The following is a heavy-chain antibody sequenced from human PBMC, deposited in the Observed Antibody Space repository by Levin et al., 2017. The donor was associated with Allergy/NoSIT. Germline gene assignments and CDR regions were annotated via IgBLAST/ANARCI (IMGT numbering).Heavy chain of an antibody. Sequence: GGSLRLSCAASGFTFSSYGMHWVRQAPGKGLEWVAVISYDGSNKYYADSVKGRFTISRDNSKNTLYLQMNSLRAEDTAVYYCAKGGIAARPLRELRRAFDIWGQGTMVTVSS. CDR1: GFTFSSYG. D-gene: IGHD6-6*01. J-gene: IGHJ3*02. CDR3: AKGGIAARPLRELRRAFDI. CDR2: ISYDGSNK. V-gene: IGHV3-30*18.